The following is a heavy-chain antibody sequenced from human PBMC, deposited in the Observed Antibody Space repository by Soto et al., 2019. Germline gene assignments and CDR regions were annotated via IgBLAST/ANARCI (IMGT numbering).Heavy chain of an antibody. CDR1: GFTFSSYG. V-gene: IGHV3-30*18. J-gene: IGHJ4*02. D-gene: IGHD2-8*01. CDR2: ISYDGSNK. Sequence: PGGSLRLSCAASGFTFSSYGMHWVRQAPGKGLEWVAVISYDGSNKYYADSVKGRFTISRDNSKNTLYLQMNSLRAEDTAVYYRAKDSQDIVLMVYAIRFGYFDYWGQGTLVTVSS. CDR3: AKDSQDIVLMVYAIRFGYFDY.